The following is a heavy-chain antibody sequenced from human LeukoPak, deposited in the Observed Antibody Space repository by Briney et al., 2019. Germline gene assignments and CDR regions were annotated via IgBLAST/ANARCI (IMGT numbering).Heavy chain of an antibody. J-gene: IGHJ6*02. CDR3: ARRDPGYYGSGNYYTQRDDYYGMDV. D-gene: IGHD3-10*01. CDR1: GYTFTSYG. CDR2: ISAYNGNT. V-gene: IGHV1-18*01. Sequence: ASVKVSCKASGYTFTSYGISWVRQAPGQGLEWMGWISAYNGNTNYAQKLQGRVTMTTDTSTSTAYMELRSLRSDDTAVYYCARRDPGYYGSGNYYTQRDDYYGMDVWGQGTTVTVSS.